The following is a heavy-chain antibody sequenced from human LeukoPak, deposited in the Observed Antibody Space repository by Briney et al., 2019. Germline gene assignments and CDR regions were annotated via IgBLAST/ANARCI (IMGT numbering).Heavy chain of an antibody. D-gene: IGHD2-15*01. CDR3: ASSRSGGRCYY. J-gene: IGHJ4*02. CDR2: INSDGTTT. Sequence: PGGSLRLSCAASGFTLSSYTMNWVRQVPGKGPVWVSRINSDGTTTTYADSVKGRFTISRDNAKNTLYLQMNSLRAEDTAVYYCASSRSGGRCYYWGQGTLVTVSS. CDR1: GFTLSSYT. V-gene: IGHV3-74*01.